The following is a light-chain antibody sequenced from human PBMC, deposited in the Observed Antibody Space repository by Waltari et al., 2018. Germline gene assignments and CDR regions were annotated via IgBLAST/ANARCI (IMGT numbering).Light chain of an antibody. V-gene: IGKV1-39*01. Sequence: DIQMTQSPSSLSASVGDRVPITCRASQSISSYFNWYQQKPGKAPKLLIYAAYSLQSGVPSRFSGSGSGTDFTLTISSLQPEDFATYYCQQSYSTPPWTFGPGTKVDIK. CDR1: QSISSY. J-gene: IGKJ3*01. CDR2: AAY. CDR3: QQSYSTPPWT.